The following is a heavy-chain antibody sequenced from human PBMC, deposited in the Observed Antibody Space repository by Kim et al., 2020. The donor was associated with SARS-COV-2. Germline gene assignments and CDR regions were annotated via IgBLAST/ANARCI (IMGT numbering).Heavy chain of an antibody. Sequence: SETLSLTCTVSGGSISSGSYYWSWIRQHPGKGLEWIGYIYYSGSTSYNPSLKSRVTISIETSKNQFSLKLSSVTAADTAVYYCARGSGSDYNLNVDYWGQGTPVTASS. CDR1: GGSISSGSYY. D-gene: IGHD3-10*01. J-gene: IGHJ4*02. V-gene: IGHV4-31*03. CDR2: IYYSGST. CDR3: ARGSGSDYNLNVDY.